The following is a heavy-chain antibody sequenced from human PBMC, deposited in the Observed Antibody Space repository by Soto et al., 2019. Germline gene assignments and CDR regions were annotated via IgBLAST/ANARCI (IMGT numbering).Heavy chain of an antibody. Sequence: EVQLLESGGDLVQPGGSLRLSCAASGFAFSSPVLAWVRQAPGKGLEWVSTITVRGDGTFYAYSEKGRFRISRDNSENTLSLQMNSLRPDDTATYYCVKSRAGDFDYWGQGTLVTVSS. V-gene: IGHV3-23*01. D-gene: IGHD6-19*01. CDR1: GFAFSSPV. CDR2: ITVRGDGT. J-gene: IGHJ4*02. CDR3: VKSRAGDFDY.